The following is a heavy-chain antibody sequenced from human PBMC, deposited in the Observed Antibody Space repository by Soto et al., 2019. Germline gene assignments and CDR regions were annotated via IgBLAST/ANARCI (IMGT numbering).Heavy chain of an antibody. CDR2: INPSGGST. CDR1: GYTFTSYY. CDR3: ARARTRSGYYRFDAFDI. D-gene: IGHD3-22*01. Sequence: QVQLVQSGAEVKKPGASVKVSCKASGYTFTSYYMHWVRQAPGQGLEWMGIINPSGGSTSYAQKFQGRVTMTRDTSTSTVYMELSSLRSEDTAVYYCARARTRSGYYRFDAFDIWGQGTMVTVSS. J-gene: IGHJ3*02. V-gene: IGHV1-46*01.